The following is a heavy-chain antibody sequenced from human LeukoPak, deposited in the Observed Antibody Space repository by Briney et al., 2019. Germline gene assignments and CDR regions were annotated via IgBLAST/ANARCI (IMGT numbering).Heavy chain of an antibody. CDR1: GGSISSGGYS. J-gene: IGHJ4*02. D-gene: IGHD3-10*01. CDR2: IYYSGST. Sequence: SETLSLTCAVSGGSISSGGYSWSWIRQPPGKGLEWIGYIYYSGSTYYNPSLKSRVTISVDTSKNQFSLKLSSVTAADTAVYYCARLVQKRGYGSGSYFDYWGQGTLVTVSS. V-gene: IGHV4-30-4*08. CDR3: ARLVQKRGYGSGSYFDY.